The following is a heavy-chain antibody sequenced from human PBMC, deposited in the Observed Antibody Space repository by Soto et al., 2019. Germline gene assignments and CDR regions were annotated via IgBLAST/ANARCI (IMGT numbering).Heavy chain of an antibody. CDR1: GGSISSYY. V-gene: IGHV4-59*01. D-gene: IGHD3-3*01. J-gene: IGHJ3*02. CDR2: IYYSGST. Sequence: SETLSLTCTVSGGSISSYYWSWIRQPPGKGLEWIGYIYYSGSTNYNPSPKSRVTISVDTSKNQFSLKLSSVTAADTAVYYCARIRGCEGVSLFFVGRVCAFDIWGQGTMVTVSS. CDR3: ARIRGCEGVSLFFVGRVCAFDI.